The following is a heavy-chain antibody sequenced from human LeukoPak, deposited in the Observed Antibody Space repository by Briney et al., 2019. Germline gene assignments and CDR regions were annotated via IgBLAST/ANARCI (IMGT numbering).Heavy chain of an antibody. CDR1: GGSFSGYY. CDR2: INHSGST. V-gene: IGHV4-34*01. CDR3: ARGFRAARDLHY. J-gene: IGHJ4*02. Sequence: SETLSLTCAVYGGSFSGYYWSWIRQPPGKGLEWIGGINHSGSTNYNPSLKSRVIISVDTSKNQFSLKLSSVTAADTAVYYCARGFRAARDLHYWGQGTLVTVSS. D-gene: IGHD6-6*01.